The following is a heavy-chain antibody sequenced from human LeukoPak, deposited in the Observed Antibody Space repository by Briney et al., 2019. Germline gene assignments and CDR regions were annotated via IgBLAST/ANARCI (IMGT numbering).Heavy chain of an antibody. CDR2: IYTSGST. D-gene: IGHD2-2*01. Sequence: SETLSLTCTVSGGSISSYYWSWIRQPAGKGLEWIGRIYTSGSTNYNPSLKSRVTMSVDTSKNQFSLKLSSVTAADTAVYYCAREYCSSTSCFPEMDWFDPWGQGTLVTVSS. V-gene: IGHV4-4*07. CDR3: AREYCSSTSCFPEMDWFDP. CDR1: GGSISSYY. J-gene: IGHJ5*02.